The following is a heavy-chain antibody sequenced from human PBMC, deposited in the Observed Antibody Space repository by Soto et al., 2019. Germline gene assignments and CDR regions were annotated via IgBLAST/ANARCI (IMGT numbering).Heavy chain of an antibody. J-gene: IGHJ3*01. V-gene: IGHV1-2*02. Sequence: QVQLVQSGAEVKKPGASVKVSCEGSGYTFIDYYMHWVRQAPGQGFEWMGRISPKSGGTNYAQKFQGRVTMTWDTSLNTAYMELSSLMSEDTAVYYCVRDRRIYYSDPHDEFVASDYEVWGQGTMVSVSS. CDR2: ISPKSGGT. D-gene: IGHD3-22*01. CDR1: GYTFIDYY. CDR3: VRDRRIYYSDPHDEFVASDYEV.